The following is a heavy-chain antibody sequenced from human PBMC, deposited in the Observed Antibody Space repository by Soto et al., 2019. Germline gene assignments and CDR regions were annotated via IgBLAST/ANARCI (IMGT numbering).Heavy chain of an antibody. CDR1: GGTFSSYA. Sequence: ASVKVSCKASGGTFSSYAISWVRQAPGQGLEWMGGIIPIFGTANYAQKFQGRVTITADESTSTAYMELSSLRSEDTAVYYCARDGAYYYGSGSYYNEAWFDPRGQGTLVTVSS. CDR2: IIPIFGTA. D-gene: IGHD3-10*01. J-gene: IGHJ5*02. CDR3: ARDGAYYYGSGSYYNEAWFDP. V-gene: IGHV1-69*13.